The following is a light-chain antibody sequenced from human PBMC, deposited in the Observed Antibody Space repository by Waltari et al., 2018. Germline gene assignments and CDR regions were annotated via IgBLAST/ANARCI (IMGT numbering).Light chain of an antibody. J-gene: IGLJ2*01. CDR2: EVT. V-gene: IGLV2-23*02. Sequence: QSALTQPASVSGSPGQSITISCTGTSSDVGSYNFVSWYQQHPGKAPKLIISEVTKRPSGVSNRFSGSKSGNTASLTISGRQADDEADYYCCSFASRIGVFGGGTKVTVL. CDR3: CSFASRIGV. CDR1: SSDVGSYNF.